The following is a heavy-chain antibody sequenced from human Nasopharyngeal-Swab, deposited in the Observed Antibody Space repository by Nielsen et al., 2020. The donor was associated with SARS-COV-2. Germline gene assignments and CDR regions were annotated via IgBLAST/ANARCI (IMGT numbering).Heavy chain of an antibody. Sequence: KVSCKGSGYIFTSYWIGWVRQMPGKGLEWMGIIYPADSDSRYGLSFQGQVSISVDKSISTAYLQWNTLKAPDTAIYYCVRRAFSASYFYFDYWGPGTLVTVSS. CDR1: GYIFTSYW. D-gene: IGHD1-26*01. V-gene: IGHV5-51*01. J-gene: IGHJ4*02. CDR2: IYPADSDS. CDR3: VRRAFSASYFYFDY.